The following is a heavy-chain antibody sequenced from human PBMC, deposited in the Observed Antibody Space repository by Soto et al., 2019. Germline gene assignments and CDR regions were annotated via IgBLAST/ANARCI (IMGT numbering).Heavy chain of an antibody. V-gene: IGHV3-7*01. J-gene: IGHJ5*02. CDR1: GFTFSTYW. CDR3: ASGFGTDH. Sequence: GGSLRLSCAASGFTFSTYWMSWVRQAPGQGLEWVANINADGSEKYYVGSVKGRFTISRDNAKNSLFLQMNSLRVEDTAVYYCASGFGTDHWGQGTLVTVSS. CDR2: INADGSEK. D-gene: IGHD3-10*01.